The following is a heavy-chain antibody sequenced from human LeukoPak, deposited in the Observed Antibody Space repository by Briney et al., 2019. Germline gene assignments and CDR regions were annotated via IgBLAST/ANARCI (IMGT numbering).Heavy chain of an antibody. D-gene: IGHD5-24*01. Sequence: GGSLRLSCAASGFTFSGSAMTWVRQAPGKGLECGSSISDNGDSTYYADSVKGRFTISRDNSRDTLYVQMHSLRAEDAAVYYCAKSHSEAQRGYFDYWGQGTLVTVSS. CDR1: GFTFSGSA. CDR2: ISDNGDST. J-gene: IGHJ4*02. V-gene: IGHV3-23*01. CDR3: AKSHSEAQRGYFDY.